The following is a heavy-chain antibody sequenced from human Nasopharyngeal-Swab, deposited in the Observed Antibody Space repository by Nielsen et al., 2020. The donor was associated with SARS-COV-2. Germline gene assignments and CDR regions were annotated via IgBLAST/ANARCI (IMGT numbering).Heavy chain of an antibody. CDR1: GFTFNNYN. Sequence: GESLKISCAASGFTFNNYNFNWVRQAPGKGLEWVSAMSSSSSYIYYAESVKGRLTISRDNAKNSLYLQMNSLRAEDTAVYYCARDGLDYDFWSAYFMDVWGQGTTVTVSS. V-gene: IGHV3-21*01. CDR2: MSSSSSYI. D-gene: IGHD3-3*01. CDR3: ARDGLDYDFWSAYFMDV. J-gene: IGHJ6*02.